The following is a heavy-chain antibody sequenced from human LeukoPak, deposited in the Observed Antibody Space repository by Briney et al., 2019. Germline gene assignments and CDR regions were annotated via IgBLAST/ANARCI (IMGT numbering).Heavy chain of an antibody. V-gene: IGHV1-69*13. J-gene: IGHJ3*02. D-gene: IGHD2/OR15-2a*01. CDR2: IIPIFGTA. CDR3: ARGDTFRPLEDAFDI. Sequence: SVKASCKASGGTFSSYAISWVRQAPGQGLEWMGGIIPIFGTANYAQKFQGRVTITADESTSTAYMELSSLRSEDTAVYYCARGDTFRPLEDAFDIWGQGTMVTVSS. CDR1: GGTFSSYA.